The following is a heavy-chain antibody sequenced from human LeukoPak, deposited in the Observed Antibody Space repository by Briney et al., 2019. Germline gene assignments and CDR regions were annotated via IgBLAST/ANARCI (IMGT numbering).Heavy chain of an antibody. V-gene: IGHV1-24*01. Sequence: ASGKVSCKVSGYTLTELSMHWVRQAPGNGLEWMGGFDPEDGETIYAQKFQGRGTMTEDTSTDTAYMELSSLRSEDTAVYYCATETTGLVDTLMEGGNWFDPWGQGTLVTVSS. CDR2: FDPEDGET. CDR1: GYTLTELS. J-gene: IGHJ5*02. D-gene: IGHD5-18*01. CDR3: ATETTGLVDTLMEGGNWFDP.